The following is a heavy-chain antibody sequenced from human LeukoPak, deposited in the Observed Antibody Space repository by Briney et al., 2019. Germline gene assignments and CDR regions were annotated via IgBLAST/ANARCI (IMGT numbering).Heavy chain of an antibody. V-gene: IGHV1-69*01. Sequence: SVKVTCKASGGTFSSYAISWVRQAPGQGLEWMGGIIPIFGTANYAQKFQGRVTITADESTSTAYMELSSLRSEDTAVYYCASGDDSSGYYPFDYWGQGTLVTVSS. CDR3: ASGDDSSGYYPFDY. J-gene: IGHJ4*02. CDR2: IIPIFGTA. CDR1: GGTFSSYA. D-gene: IGHD3-22*01.